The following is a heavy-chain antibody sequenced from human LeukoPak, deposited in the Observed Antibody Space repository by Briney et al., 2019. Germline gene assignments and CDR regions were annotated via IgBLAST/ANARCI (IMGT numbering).Heavy chain of an antibody. J-gene: IGHJ4*02. CDR2: ISAYNGKT. V-gene: IGHV1-18*01. Sequence: ASVKVSCQASGYTFNNYGVSWVRQAPGQGLEWVGWISAYNGKTNHAQEFQGRITLTIDTSTSTAYMELRSLRSDDTAIYYCARDFGGFGYYFDYGGQGTLVTVSS. D-gene: IGHD3-10*01. CDR1: GYTFNNYG. CDR3: ARDFGGFGYYFDY.